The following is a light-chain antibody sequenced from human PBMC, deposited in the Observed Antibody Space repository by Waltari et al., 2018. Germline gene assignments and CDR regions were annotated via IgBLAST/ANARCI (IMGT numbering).Light chain of an antibody. V-gene: IGKV1-9*01. Sequence: DIQLTQSPSFLSASVGDSVTITCRASQGIISYLAWYQQKPEKAPKVLIYGASTLQRGVPSRFSGSGSGTEFTLTISSLQPEDVATYYCQQLKSYPRTFGQGTKLAIK. CDR3: QQLKSYPRT. J-gene: IGKJ2*02. CDR2: GAS. CDR1: QGIISY.